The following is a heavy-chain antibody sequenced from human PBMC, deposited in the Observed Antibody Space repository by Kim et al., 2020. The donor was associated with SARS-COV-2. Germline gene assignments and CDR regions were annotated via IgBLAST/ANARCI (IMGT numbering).Heavy chain of an antibody. J-gene: IGHJ3*02. CDR3: AGGAGYDVLDAFDI. D-gene: IGHD3-9*01. V-gene: IGHV3-33*01. Sequence: GGSLRLSCAASGFTFSSYGMHWVRQAPGKGLEWVAVIWYDGSNKFYADSVKGRFTISRDNSKNTLYLQMNSLRAEDTAVYYCAGGAGYDVLDAFDIWGQGTMVTVSS. CDR2: IWYDGSNK. CDR1: GFTFSSYG.